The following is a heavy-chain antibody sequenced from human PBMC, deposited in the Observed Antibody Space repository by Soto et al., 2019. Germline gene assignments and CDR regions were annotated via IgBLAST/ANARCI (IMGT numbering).Heavy chain of an antibody. D-gene: IGHD6-6*01. CDR1: GYTFTSYY. CDR3: AREMDEYSSSTAFDY. J-gene: IGHJ4*02. V-gene: IGHV1-46*01. Sequence: ASEKVSCKASGYTFTSYYMHWVRQAPGQGLEWMGIINPSGGSTSYAQKFQGRVTMTRDTSTSTVYMELSSLRSEDTAVYYCAREMDEYSSSTAFDYWGQGTLVTVSS. CDR2: INPSGGST.